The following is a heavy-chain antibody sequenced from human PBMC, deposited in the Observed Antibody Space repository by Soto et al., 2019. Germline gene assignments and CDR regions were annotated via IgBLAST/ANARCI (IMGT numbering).Heavy chain of an antibody. V-gene: IGHV3-23*01. D-gene: IGHD3-22*01. CDR2: ITGSGVMT. Sequence: SLRLYCAASGFTYSNYAMSGVRQAPGKGLEWVSGITGSGVMTYYGDSVRGRFTISRDNSKNTLYLQMNSLRAEDTAVYYCAKDYSDSSGSRYFYALAVWGQGTTVTVSS. CDR3: AKDYSDSSGSRYFYALAV. J-gene: IGHJ6*02. CDR1: GFTYSNYA.